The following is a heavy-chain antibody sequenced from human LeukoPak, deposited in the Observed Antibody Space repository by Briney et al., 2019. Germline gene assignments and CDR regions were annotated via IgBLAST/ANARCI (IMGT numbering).Heavy chain of an antibody. Sequence: SETLSLTCTASGGSMNGYFWSWIRQSPGKGLEWIAYMYYSGSANYNPSVKSRVTISVDTSQNQFSLDLSSVTAADTAVYYCARALQGSSWSAWFDSWGQGTLVTVSS. CDR3: ARALQGSSWSAWFDS. J-gene: IGHJ5*01. V-gene: IGHV4-59*01. D-gene: IGHD6-13*01. CDR2: MYYSGSA. CDR1: GGSMNGYF.